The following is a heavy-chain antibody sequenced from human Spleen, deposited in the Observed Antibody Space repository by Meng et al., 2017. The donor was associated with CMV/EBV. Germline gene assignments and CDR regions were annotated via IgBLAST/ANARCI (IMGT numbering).Heavy chain of an antibody. V-gene: IGHV3-20*04. CDR3: ARAYYYGSGSYYNQGNWFDP. D-gene: IGHD3-10*01. J-gene: IGHJ5*02. CDR2: INWNGGST. Sequence: GGSLRLSCAAPGFTFDDYGMSWVRQAPGKGLEWVSGINWNGGSTGYADSVKGRFTISRDNAKNSLYLQMNSLRAEDTALYYCARAYYYGSGSYYNQGNWFDPWGQGTLVTVSS. CDR1: GFTFDDYG.